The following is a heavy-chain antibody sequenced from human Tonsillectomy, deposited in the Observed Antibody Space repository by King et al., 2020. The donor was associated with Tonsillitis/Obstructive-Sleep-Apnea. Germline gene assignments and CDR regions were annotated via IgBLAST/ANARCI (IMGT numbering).Heavy chain of an antibody. V-gene: IGHV4-59*01. D-gene: IGHD4-17*01. Sequence: QLQESGPGLVKPSETLSLTCTVSGGSISSYYWSWIRQPPGKGLEWIGYIYYSGSTNYNPSLKSRVTISVDTSKNKFSLKLSSVTAADTAVYYCARTDYGDREYYFDYWGQGTLVTVSS. CDR2: IYYSGST. CDR3: ARTDYGDREYYFDY. CDR1: GGSISSYY. J-gene: IGHJ4*02.